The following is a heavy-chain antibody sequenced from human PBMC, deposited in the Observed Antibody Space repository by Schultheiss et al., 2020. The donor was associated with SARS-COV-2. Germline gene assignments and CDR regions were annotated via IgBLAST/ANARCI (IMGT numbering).Heavy chain of an antibody. D-gene: IGHD6-19*01. CDR1: GYTFTSYG. Sequence: ASVKVSCNASGYTFTSYGISWVRQAPGQGLEWMGWISAYNGNTNYAQKLQGRVTMTTDTSTSTAYMELRSLRSDDTAVYYCARDAAVATDPDAFDIWGQGTMVTVSS. CDR2: ISAYNGNT. J-gene: IGHJ3*02. V-gene: IGHV1-18*01. CDR3: ARDAAVATDPDAFDI.